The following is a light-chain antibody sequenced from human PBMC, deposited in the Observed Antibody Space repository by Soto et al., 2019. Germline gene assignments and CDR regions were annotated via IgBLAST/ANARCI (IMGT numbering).Light chain of an antibody. V-gene: IGKV3D-15*01. Sequence: EIVLTQSPDTLSVSPGERATRSGRASQTVGSNLAWYQQKPGQAPRLLIYGASTRASDTPARFSGSGSVTEFALTISSLQSEDFAVYYCQQYNDWPLTFGGGTKVDIK. J-gene: IGKJ4*01. CDR2: GAS. CDR1: QTVGSN. CDR3: QQYNDWPLT.